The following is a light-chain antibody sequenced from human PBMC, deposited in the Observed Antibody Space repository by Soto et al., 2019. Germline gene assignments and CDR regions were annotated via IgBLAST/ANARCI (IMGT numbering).Light chain of an antibody. J-gene: IGLJ3*02. CDR3: QSYDSSLSGGV. Sequence: QSVLTQPPSMSGPPGQRVTISCTGSSSNIGAGYDVHWYQHLPGTAPKLLIYNNINRPSGVPDRFSGSKSGTSASLAITGLQAEDETDYYCQSYDSSLSGGVFGGGTKLTVL. CDR1: SSNIGAGYD. CDR2: NNI. V-gene: IGLV1-40*01.